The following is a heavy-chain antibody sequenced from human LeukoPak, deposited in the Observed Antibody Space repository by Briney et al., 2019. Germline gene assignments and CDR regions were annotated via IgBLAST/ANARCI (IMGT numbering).Heavy chain of an antibody. D-gene: IGHD5-12*01. CDR3: VRSGYDYDWFDP. J-gene: IGHJ5*02. Sequence: SVKVSCKASGGSFSDYSISWVRQAPGQGLEWMGRIIAILDTAHYAQKFQGRFTITADKSTTTVYMELSSLRSDDTAVYYCVRSGYDYDWFDPWGQGTLVTVSP. CDR2: IIAILDTA. CDR1: GGSFSDYS. V-gene: IGHV1-69*08.